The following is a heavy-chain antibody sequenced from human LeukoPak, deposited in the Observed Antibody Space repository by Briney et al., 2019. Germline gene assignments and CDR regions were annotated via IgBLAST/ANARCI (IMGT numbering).Heavy chain of an antibody. Sequence: GGSLRLSCAASGYDVSINYMSWVRQVPRKGLEWVSVMYSGGDTDCADAVRGRFTISRDNSKNILYLHISSLRAEDTAVYYCATMAPAGISTVYWGRGTLVIVS. J-gene: IGHJ4*02. D-gene: IGHD6-19*01. CDR1: GYDVSINY. CDR2: MYSGGDT. CDR3: ATMAPAGISTVY. V-gene: IGHV3-66*01.